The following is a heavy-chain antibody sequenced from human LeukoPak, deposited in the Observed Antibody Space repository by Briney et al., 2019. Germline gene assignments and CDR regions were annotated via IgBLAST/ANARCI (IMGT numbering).Heavy chain of an antibody. V-gene: IGHV4-39*01. CDR1: GGSISSFYKY. CDR2: VYYSGTT. D-gene: IGHD1-26*01. CDR3: ARGQGSGSSWAFDY. J-gene: IGHJ4*02. Sequence: SETLSLTCTVSGGSISSFYKYWGWIRQTPGQGLEWIGSVYYSGTTYYNPSLKSRVTVSVDTSKNQFSLRLTSVTAADAAVYYCARGQGSGSSWAFDYWGQGTLVTVSS.